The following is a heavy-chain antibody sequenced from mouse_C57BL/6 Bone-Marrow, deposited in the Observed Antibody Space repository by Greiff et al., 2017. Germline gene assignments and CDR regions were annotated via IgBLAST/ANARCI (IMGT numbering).Heavy chain of an antibody. V-gene: IGHV1-75*01. CDR3: ARRDPNCYWYVDV. CDR1: GYTFTDYY. CDR2: IFPGSGST. Sequence: VQLQQSGPELVKPGASVKISCKASGYTFTDYYINWVKQRPGQGLEWIGWIFPGSGSTYYNEKFKGKATLTVDKSSSTAYMLLSSLTSEDSAVYFCARRDPNCYWYVDVWGTGTTVTVSS. D-gene: IGHD4-1*01. J-gene: IGHJ1*03.